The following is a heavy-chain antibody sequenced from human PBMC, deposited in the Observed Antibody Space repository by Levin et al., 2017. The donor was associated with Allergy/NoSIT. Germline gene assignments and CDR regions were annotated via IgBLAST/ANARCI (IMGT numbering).Heavy chain of an antibody. Sequence: SETLSLTCAVSGGSISSGGYSWSWIRQPPGKGLEWIGYIYHSGSTYYNPSLKSRVTISVDRSKNQFSLKLSSVTAADTAVYYCARAGGSRRGSYYFDYWGQGTLVTVSS. V-gene: IGHV4-30-2*01. CDR3: ARAGGSRRGSYYFDY. CDR1: GGSISSGGYS. D-gene: IGHD1-26*01. J-gene: IGHJ4*02. CDR2: IYHSGST.